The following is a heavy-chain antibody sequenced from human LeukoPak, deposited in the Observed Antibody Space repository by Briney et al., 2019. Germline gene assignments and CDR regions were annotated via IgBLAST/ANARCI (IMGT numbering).Heavy chain of an antibody. V-gene: IGHV4-39*01. Sequence: SETLSLTCAVSGGSISSSNYYWGWIRQPPGKGLEWIGTLYSSGSTYYNPSLKSRVTISVDTSKNQFSLKLSSVTATDTAVYYCARQRYCGSVNCSLHFDYWGQGTLVTVSS. CDR3: ARQRYCGSVNCSLHFDY. J-gene: IGHJ4*02. CDR2: LYSSGST. CDR1: GGSISSSNYY. D-gene: IGHD2-2*01.